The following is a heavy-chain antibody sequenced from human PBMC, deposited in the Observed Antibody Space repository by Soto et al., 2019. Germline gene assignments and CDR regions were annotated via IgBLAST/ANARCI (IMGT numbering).Heavy chain of an antibody. Sequence: ASVKVSCKASGYTFTSYAMHCVRQAPGQRLEWMGWINAGNGNTKYSQKFQGRVTITRDTSASTAYMELSSLRSEDTAVYYCAREGIQLWSIPFDYWGQGTLVTVSS. CDR3: AREGIQLWSIPFDY. V-gene: IGHV1-3*01. D-gene: IGHD5-18*01. J-gene: IGHJ4*02. CDR1: GYTFTSYA. CDR2: INAGNGNT.